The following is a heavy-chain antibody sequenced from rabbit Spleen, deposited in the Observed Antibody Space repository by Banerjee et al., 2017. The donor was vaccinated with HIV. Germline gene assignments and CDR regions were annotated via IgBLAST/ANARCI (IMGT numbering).Heavy chain of an antibody. J-gene: IGHJ6*01. V-gene: IGHV1S45*01. Sequence: GQLEESGGGLVKPEGSLTLTCKASGVSLNDKDVMCWVRQAPGKGLEWIACIYAGSSGSTYSATWAKGRFTLSKTSSTTVTLQMTSLTVADTATYFCARDAGTSFSTYGMDLWGPGTLVTVS. CDR3: ARDAGTSFSTYGMDL. CDR1: GVSLNDKDV. D-gene: IGHD8-1*01. CDR2: IYAGSSGST.